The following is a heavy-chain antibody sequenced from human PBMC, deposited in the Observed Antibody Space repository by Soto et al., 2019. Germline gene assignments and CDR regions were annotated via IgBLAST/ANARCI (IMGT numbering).Heavy chain of an antibody. CDR1: GGTFGSHG. CDR2: FIAMLGTP. D-gene: IGHD5-18*01. Sequence: EASVKVSCKASGGTFGSHGIAWVRQAPGQGLEWMGGFIAMLGTPTYAKKVQGRATITADESLTPSYLELRSLRSEDTAMYFCARGAMANFDYWGQGTVVTVSS. V-gene: IGHV1-69*13. CDR3: ARGAMANFDY. J-gene: IGHJ4*02.